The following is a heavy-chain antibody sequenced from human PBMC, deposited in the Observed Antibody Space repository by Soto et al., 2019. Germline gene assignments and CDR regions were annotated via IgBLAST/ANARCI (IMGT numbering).Heavy chain of an antibody. Sequence: GGSLRLSCAASGFTFSNAWMSWVRQAPGKGLEWVGRIKSKTDGGTTDYAAPVKGRFTISRDDSKNTLYLQMNSLKTEDTAVYYCTTDGSYCGGDCYDYWGQGTLVTVSS. CDR2: IKSKTDGGTT. CDR3: TTDGSYCGGDCYDY. D-gene: IGHD2-21*01. V-gene: IGHV3-15*01. CDR1: GFTFSNAW. J-gene: IGHJ4*02.